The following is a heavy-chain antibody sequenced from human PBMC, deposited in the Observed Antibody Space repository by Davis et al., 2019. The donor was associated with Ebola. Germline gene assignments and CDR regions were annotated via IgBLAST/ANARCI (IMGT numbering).Heavy chain of an antibody. CDR1: RFTFNSLA. CDR2: LSFDGSKP. V-gene: IGHV3-30*02. J-gene: IGHJ6*04. CDR3: AKDYYDNRGYALDV. D-gene: IGHD3-22*01. Sequence: PRGSLRLSCAASRFTFNSLAMHWVRQSPSKGLEWVAFLSFDGSKPYYVDSVRGRFTISRDNVRNTLYLQMDSLRVEETAVYFCAKDYYDNRGYALDVWGKGTTVIVSS.